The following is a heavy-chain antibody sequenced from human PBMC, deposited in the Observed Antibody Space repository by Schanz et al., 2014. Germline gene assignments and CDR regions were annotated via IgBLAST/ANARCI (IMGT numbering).Heavy chain of an antibody. J-gene: IGHJ4*02. D-gene: IGHD2-15*01. CDR2: IWYDENNK. Sequence: VQLVESGGGLVQPGGSLRLSCAASGFIFSNYGMHWVRQAPGKGLEWVAVIWYDENNKYYADSVKGRFTISRDNSKNTLYLQMNTLRAEDTAVYYCARDRGYCSGGSCLTFDYWGQGTLVTVSS. V-gene: IGHV3-33*01. CDR3: ARDRGYCSGGSCLTFDY. CDR1: GFIFSNYG.